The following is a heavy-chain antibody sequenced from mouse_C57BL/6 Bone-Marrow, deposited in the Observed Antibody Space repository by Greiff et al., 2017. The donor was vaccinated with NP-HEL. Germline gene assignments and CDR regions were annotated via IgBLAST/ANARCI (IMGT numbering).Heavy chain of an antibody. V-gene: IGHV5-12*01. CDR1: GFTFSDYY. Sequence: DVKLVESGGGLVQPGGSLKLSCAASGFTFSDYYMYWVRQTPEKRLEWVAYISNGGGSTYYPDTVKGRFTISRDNAKNTLYLQMSRLKSEDTAMYYCARHLGGYDAWFAYWGQGTLVTVSA. CDR2: ISNGGGST. J-gene: IGHJ3*01. CDR3: ARHLGGYDAWFAY. D-gene: IGHD2-2*01.